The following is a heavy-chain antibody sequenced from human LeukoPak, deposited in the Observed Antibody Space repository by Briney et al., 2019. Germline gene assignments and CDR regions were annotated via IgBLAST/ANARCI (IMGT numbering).Heavy chain of an antibody. CDR3: ARDHYYYGSGSYGAFDI. Sequence: GGSLRLSCAASGFTFSSYWMHWVRQAPGKGLVWVSRINSDGSSTSYADSVKGRFTISRDNAKNTLYLQMNSLRAEDTAVYYCARDHYYYGSGSYGAFDIWGQGTMVTVSS. CDR1: GFTFSSYW. CDR2: INSDGSST. J-gene: IGHJ3*02. D-gene: IGHD3-10*01. V-gene: IGHV3-74*01.